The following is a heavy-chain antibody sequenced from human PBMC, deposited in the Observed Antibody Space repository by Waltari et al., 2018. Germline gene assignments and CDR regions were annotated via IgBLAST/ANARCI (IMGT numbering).Heavy chain of an antibody. Sequence: QVQVQESGPGLVKPSETVSLTCTVSGDSISTHFWTWIRQTPEKGLVRIGHIHYSGTTNYHPSHKSRVAISLDTSKNHLSLRLDSVTAADTALYFCVRGKLGFCTGSSCHLDLWGRGTLVTVSS. CDR1: GDSISTHF. CDR2: IHYSGTT. D-gene: IGHD2-8*02. J-gene: IGHJ5*02. CDR3: VRGKLGFCTGSSCHLDL. V-gene: IGHV4-59*11.